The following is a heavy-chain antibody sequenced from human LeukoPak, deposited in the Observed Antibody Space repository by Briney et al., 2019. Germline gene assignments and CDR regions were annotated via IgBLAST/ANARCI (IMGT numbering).Heavy chain of an antibody. V-gene: IGHV3-23*01. CDR3: AKGDYYYGSGSENTKPYYFDY. J-gene: IGHJ4*02. D-gene: IGHD3-10*01. CDR1: GFTFSSYA. CDR2: ISGSGGST. Sequence: PGGSVRLSCAASGFTFSSYAMSWVRQAPGKGLEWVSAISGSGGSTYYADSVKGRFTISRDNSKNTLYLQMNSLRAEDTAVYYCAKGDYYYGSGSENTKPYYFDYWGRGTLVTVSS.